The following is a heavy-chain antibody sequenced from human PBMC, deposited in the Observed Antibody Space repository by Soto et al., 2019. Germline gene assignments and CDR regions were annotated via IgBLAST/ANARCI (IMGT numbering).Heavy chain of an antibody. V-gene: IGHV3-49*03. CDR2: IRSKAYGGTT. CDR3: TRGLSSLPFGSSSSH. D-gene: IGHD6-6*01. Sequence: GGSLRLSCTASGFTFGDYAMSWFRQAPGKGLEWVGFIRSKAYGGTTEYAASVKGRFTISRDDSKSIAYLQMNSLKTEDTAVYYCTRGLSSLPFGSSSSHWGQGTLVTVSS. CDR1: GFTFGDYA. J-gene: IGHJ4*02.